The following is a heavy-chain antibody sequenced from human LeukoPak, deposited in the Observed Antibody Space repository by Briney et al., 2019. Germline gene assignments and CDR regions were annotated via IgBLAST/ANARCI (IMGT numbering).Heavy chain of an antibody. J-gene: IGHJ3*02. Sequence: GGSLRLSSAASGFTFSSYSMNWVRQAPGKGLEWVSSISSSSTYIYYADSVKGRFTISRDNAKNSLFLQMNSLRAEDTAVYHCARDIYGDYTFDIWAKGQWSPSLQ. CDR3: ARDIYGDYTFDI. V-gene: IGHV3-21*01. D-gene: IGHD4-17*01. CDR1: GFTFSSYS. CDR2: ISSSSTYI.